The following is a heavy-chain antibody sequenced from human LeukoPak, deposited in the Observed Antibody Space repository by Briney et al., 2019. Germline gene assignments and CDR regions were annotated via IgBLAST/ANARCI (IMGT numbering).Heavy chain of an antibody. CDR1: GYTFTSYA. J-gene: IGHJ5*02. CDR2: INAGNGNT. CDR3: ARDINAVVGATGWNNWFDP. V-gene: IGHV1-3*01. Sequence: ASVKVSCKASGYTFTSYAMHWVRQAPGQRLEWMGWINAGNGNTKYSQKFQGRVTITRDTSASTAYMELSSLRSEDTAVYYCARDINAVVGATGWNNWFDPWGQGTLVTVSS. D-gene: IGHD2-15*01.